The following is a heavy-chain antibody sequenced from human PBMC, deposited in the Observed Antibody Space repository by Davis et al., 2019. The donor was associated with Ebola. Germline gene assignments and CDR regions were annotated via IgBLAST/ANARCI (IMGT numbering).Heavy chain of an antibody. Sequence: MPSETLSLTCTVSGVSISSYYWSWIRQPPGKGLEWIGYIYYSGSTNYNPSLKSRVTISVDTSKNQFSLKLSPVTAADTAVYYCARDRDSTSPPYYYYYMDVWGKGTTVTVSS. V-gene: IGHV4-59*01. CDR1: GVSISSYY. J-gene: IGHJ6*03. CDR3: ARDRDSTSPPYYYYYMDV. D-gene: IGHD6-6*01. CDR2: IYYSGST.